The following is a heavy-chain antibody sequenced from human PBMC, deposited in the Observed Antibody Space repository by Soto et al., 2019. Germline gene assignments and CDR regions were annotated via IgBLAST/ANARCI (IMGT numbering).Heavy chain of an antibody. CDR2: INPSGGST. Sequence: VASAKVCSKASGYTFTSYYMRWVRQSPGQGLEWMGIINPSGGSTSYAQKFQGRVTMTRDTSTSTVYMELSSLRSEDTAVYYCARALYSYDSSGYYSFDYWGQGPLVTSPQ. CDR1: GYTFTSYY. J-gene: IGHJ4*02. CDR3: ARALYSYDSSGYYSFDY. V-gene: IGHV1-46*01. D-gene: IGHD3-22*01.